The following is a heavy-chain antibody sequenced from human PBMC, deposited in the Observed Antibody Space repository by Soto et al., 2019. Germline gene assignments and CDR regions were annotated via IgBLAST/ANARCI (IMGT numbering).Heavy chain of an antibody. J-gene: IGHJ6*02. CDR2: ISYDGGNK. D-gene: IGHD6-6*01. CDR3: ARDPYFRIAARPGYYYYAMDV. CDR1: GFTFSSYG. Sequence: PGGSLRLSCAASGFTFSSYGMHWVRQAPGKGLEWVAVISYDGGNKYYADSVKGRFTISRDNSKNTLYLQMNSLRTEDTAVYYCARDPYFRIAARPGYYYYAMDVWGQGTTVTVSS. V-gene: IGHV3-30*03.